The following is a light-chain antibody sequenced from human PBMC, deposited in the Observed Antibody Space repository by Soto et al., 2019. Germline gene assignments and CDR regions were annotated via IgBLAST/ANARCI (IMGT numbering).Light chain of an antibody. J-gene: IGLJ3*02. Sequence: QSVLTQPASVSGSPGQSITISCTGTSSDVGSYNLVAWYQQHPGKAPKLMIYEGSKGPSGVSNRFSGSKSGNTASLTISGLQADDEADYYCCSYAGSSTWVFGGGTKVTVL. CDR3: CSYAGSSTWV. CDR2: EGS. V-gene: IGLV2-23*01. CDR1: SSDVGSYNL.